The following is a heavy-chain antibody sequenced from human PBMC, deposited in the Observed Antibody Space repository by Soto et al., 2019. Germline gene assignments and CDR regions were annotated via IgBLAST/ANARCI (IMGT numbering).Heavy chain of an antibody. CDR2: VNPNTGLT. J-gene: IGHJ5*02. Sequence: ASVKVSCKATGYTFTAFYMNWVRQAPGQGLAWMGWVNPNTGLTKNAQKFQGRVTLTRDTSINTAYMELNGLTSDDPAVYYCTTLRLDPWGQGTLVTVSS. D-gene: IGHD3-9*01. CDR1: GYTFTAFY. V-gene: IGHV1-2*02. CDR3: TTLRLDP.